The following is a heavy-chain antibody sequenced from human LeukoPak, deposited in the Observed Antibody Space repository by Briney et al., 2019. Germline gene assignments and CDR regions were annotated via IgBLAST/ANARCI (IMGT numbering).Heavy chain of an antibody. Sequence: PSETLSLTCTVSGVSISSGDSYWGWIRQHPGKGLEWIGYIFHSGSTYYNPSLKSRFTISIHTSQNQLSLKLSSVTAADTAVYYCARYSTSNWFDPWGQGTLVTVSS. CDR2: IFHSGST. V-gene: IGHV4-31*03. D-gene: IGHD4-11*01. J-gene: IGHJ5*02. CDR1: GVSISSGDSY. CDR3: ARYSTSNWFDP.